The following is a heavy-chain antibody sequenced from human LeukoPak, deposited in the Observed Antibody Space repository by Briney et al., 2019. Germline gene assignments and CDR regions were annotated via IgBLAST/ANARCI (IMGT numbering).Heavy chain of an antibody. CDR3: ARDGLDYGDYGGGY. CDR2: IYYSGST. D-gene: IGHD4-17*01. J-gene: IGHJ4*02. Sequence: SETLSLTCTVSGGSISSSSYYWGWIRQPPGKGLEWIGSIYYSGSTYYNPSLKSRVIISVDTSNNQFSLQLDSVTAADTAVYYCARDGLDYGDYGGGYWGQGTLVTVSS. V-gene: IGHV4-39*07. CDR1: GGSISSSSYY.